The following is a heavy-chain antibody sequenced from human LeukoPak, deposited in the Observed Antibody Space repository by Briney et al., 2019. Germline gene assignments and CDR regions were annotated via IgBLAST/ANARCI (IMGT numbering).Heavy chain of an antibody. CDR3: ARGLGITGTTFFDDY. CDR2: INHSGST. Sequence: SETLSLTCAVYGGSFSGYYWSWIRQPPGKGLEWIGEINHSGSTNYNPSLKSRVTISVDTSKNQFSLKLTSVTAADTAVYYCARGLGITGTTFFDDYWGQGTPVTVSS. CDR1: GGSFSGYY. J-gene: IGHJ4*02. V-gene: IGHV4-34*01. D-gene: IGHD1-7*01.